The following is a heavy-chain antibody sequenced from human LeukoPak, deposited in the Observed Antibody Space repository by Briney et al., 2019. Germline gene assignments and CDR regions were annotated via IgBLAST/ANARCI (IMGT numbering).Heavy chain of an antibody. D-gene: IGHD6-19*01. CDR1: GGSISSSSNY. J-gene: IGHJ4*02. Sequence: SETLSLTCTVSGGSISSSSNYWGWIRQPPGKGLEWIGSIYYNRNTYYNPSLKSRVTISVDTSKNQFSLKLSSVTAADTAVYYCAARLSQWLVSYYFHYWGQGTLVTGSS. CDR2: IYYNRNT. CDR3: AARLSQWLVSYYFHY. V-gene: IGHV4-39*01.